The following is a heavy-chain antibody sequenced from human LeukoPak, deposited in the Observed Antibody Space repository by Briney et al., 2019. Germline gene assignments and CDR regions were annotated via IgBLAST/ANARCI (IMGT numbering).Heavy chain of an antibody. Sequence: GGSLRLSCAASGFTFSSYAMSWVRQAPGKGLEWVSAISGSGGSTYYADSVKGRFTISRDNSKNTLYLQMNSLRAEDTALYYCAKDLRPDYYYVMDVWGQGTTVTVSS. CDR3: AKDLRPDYYYVMDV. J-gene: IGHJ6*02. V-gene: IGHV3-23*01. CDR2: ISGSGGST. CDR1: GFTFSSYA. D-gene: IGHD6-6*01.